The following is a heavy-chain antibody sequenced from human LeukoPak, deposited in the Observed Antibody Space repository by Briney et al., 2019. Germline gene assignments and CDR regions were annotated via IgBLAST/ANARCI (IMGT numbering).Heavy chain of an antibody. CDR1: RFTFSSYG. J-gene: IGHJ4*02. CDR2: ISYDGNNR. CDR3: ARGGVLRFFEWP. D-gene: IGHD3-3*01. V-gene: IGHV3-30*03. Sequence: GGSLRLSCAASRFTFSSYGMHWVRQAPGKGLEWVAVISYDGNNRYYADSVKGRFTISRYNSKNSLYLQMNSLGAEDTALYYCARGGVLRFFEWPWGQGTLVTVSS.